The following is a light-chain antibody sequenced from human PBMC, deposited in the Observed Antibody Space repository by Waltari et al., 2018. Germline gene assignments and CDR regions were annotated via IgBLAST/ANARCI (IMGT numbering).Light chain of an antibody. V-gene: IGLV2-8*01. CDR1: SSDVGGYHF. Sequence: QSALTQPPSASGSPGQSVTISCTGTSSDVGGYHFVSWYQQLPGKAPKLMIFEVTKRPSGVPDRFSGSKSGNTASLTVSGLQAEDEADYYCSSFAGTKNWVFGGGTKLTVL. J-gene: IGLJ3*02. CDR3: SSFAGTKNWV. CDR2: EVT.